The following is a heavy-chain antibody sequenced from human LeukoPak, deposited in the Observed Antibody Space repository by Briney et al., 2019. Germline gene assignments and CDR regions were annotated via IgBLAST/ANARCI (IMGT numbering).Heavy chain of an antibody. D-gene: IGHD3-3*01. Sequence: PGGSLRPSCAATGLSVSSYGMHWVRQAPGKGLEWVSVIYSGGSTYYADSVKGRFTISRDNSKNTLYLQMNSLRAEDTAVYYCARDFDSYNWFVPWGQGTLVTVSS. V-gene: IGHV3-66*02. CDR1: GLSVSSYG. J-gene: IGHJ5*02. CDR2: IYSGGST. CDR3: ARDFDSYNWFVP.